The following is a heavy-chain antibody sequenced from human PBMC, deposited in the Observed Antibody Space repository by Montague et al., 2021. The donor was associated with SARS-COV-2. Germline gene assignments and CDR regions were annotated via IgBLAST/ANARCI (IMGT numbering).Heavy chain of an antibody. CDR3: ARAPGSSYSSGWYDYYYGMDV. J-gene: IGHJ6*02. D-gene: IGHD6-19*01. V-gene: IGHV3-66*01. Sequence: SLRLSCAASGFTVSSNYMSWVRQAPGKGLEWVSVIYSGSGSAYYADSVKGRFTISRDISKNTLYLQTNSLRAEDTAVYYCARAPGSSYSSGWYDYYYGMDVWGQGTTVTVSS. CDR2: IYSGSGSA. CDR1: GFTVSSNY.